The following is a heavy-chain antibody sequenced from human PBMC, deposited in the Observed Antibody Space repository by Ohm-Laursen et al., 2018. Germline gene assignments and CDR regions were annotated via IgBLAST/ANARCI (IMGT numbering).Heavy chain of an antibody. V-gene: IGHV3-48*03. Sequence: SLRLSCAAAGFTFGSFEMNWVRQAPGKGLEWISYISAGDDTKYADSVKGRFTISRDDAKNSLYLQMNSLRVEDTALYYCARLSCRDGDCFILDYWGQGTLVTVSS. CDR3: ARLSCRDGDCFILDY. CDR2: ISAGDDTK. D-gene: IGHD2-21*02. J-gene: IGHJ4*02. CDR1: GFTFGSFE.